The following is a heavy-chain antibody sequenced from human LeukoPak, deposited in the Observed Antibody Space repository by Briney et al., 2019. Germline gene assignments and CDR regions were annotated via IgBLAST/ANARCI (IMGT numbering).Heavy chain of an antibody. CDR2: INPNSGGT. CDR3: ARLGAGSGSYYLYYYMDV. CDR1: GYTFTGYY. V-gene: IGHV1-2*02. D-gene: IGHD3-10*01. Sequence: GASVKVSCKASGYTFTGYYIHWVRQAPGQGLEWMGWINPNSGGTNYAQKFQGRVTMTRDTSISTAYMELSRLRSDDTAVYYCARLGAGSGSYYLYYYMDVWGKGTTVTVSS. J-gene: IGHJ6*03.